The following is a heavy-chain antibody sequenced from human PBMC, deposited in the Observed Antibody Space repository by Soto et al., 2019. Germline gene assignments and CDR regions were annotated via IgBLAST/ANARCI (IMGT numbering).Heavy chain of an antibody. CDR3: AIGPRMWLAGGGY. CDR1: GGSFSGYY. CDR2: INHSGIT. Sequence: SETLSLTCAVYGGSFSGYYWSWIRQPPGKGLEWLGEINHSGITDYNPSLKSRITISIDTSKKQFSLKLNSVTAADTAVYYCAIGPRMWLAGGGYWGQGTQVTVS. V-gene: IGHV4-34*01. D-gene: IGHD6-19*01. J-gene: IGHJ4*02.